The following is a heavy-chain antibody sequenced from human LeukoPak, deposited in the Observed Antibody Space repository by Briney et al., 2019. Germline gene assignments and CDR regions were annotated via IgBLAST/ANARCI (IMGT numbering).Heavy chain of an antibody. V-gene: IGHV4-31*02. Sequence: SETLSPTCTVPGGSISSGDYYWSWIRQHPGKGLEWIGYIYYSGDTYYNPSLKSRVTISMDTSGNQFSLKLSSVTAADTAVYYCARAPRHTNSWYYFDYWGQGTLVSVSS. J-gene: IGHJ4*02. CDR2: IYYSGDT. CDR1: GGSISSGDYY. D-gene: IGHD2-2*01. CDR3: ARAPRHTNSWYYFDY.